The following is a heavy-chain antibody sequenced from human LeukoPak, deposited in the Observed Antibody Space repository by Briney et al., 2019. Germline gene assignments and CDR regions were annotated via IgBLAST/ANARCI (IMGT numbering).Heavy chain of an antibody. CDR2: ISGSGGST. CDR3: AKDPSKYSSSRNYFDY. J-gene: IGHJ4*02. V-gene: IGHV3-23*01. CDR1: GFTFSSYA. D-gene: IGHD6-13*01. Sequence: PGGSLRLSCAASGFTFSSYAMSWVRQAPGKGLEWVSAISGSGGSTYYADSVKDRFTISRDNSKNTLYLQMNSLRAEDTAVYYCAKDPSKYSSSRNYFDYWGQGTLVTVSS.